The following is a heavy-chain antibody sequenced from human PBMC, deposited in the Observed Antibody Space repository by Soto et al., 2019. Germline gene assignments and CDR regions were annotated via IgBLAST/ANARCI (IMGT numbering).Heavy chain of an antibody. J-gene: IGHJ6*02. CDR3: TRDVDFGEEDV. CDR2: IYFSGST. D-gene: IGHD4-17*01. V-gene: IGHV4-61*08. CDR1: CSDRSRGGYS. Sequence: TLAVICRASCSDRSRGGYSGRSLRQPPGKGLEWIGYIYFSGSTNYNPSLKSRVTMSIDTSKNQFSLKLSSVTAADTAVYFCTRDVDFGEEDVWGQGTTVTVSS.